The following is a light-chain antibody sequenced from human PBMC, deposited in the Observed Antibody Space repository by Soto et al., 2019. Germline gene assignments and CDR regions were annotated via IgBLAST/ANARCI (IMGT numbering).Light chain of an antibody. J-gene: IGLJ1*01. V-gene: IGLV2-23*02. CDR1: SSDVGSYNF. CDR3: CSYAGSITFDNYV. Sequence: QSVLTQPASVSGSPGQSITISCTGTSSDVGSYNFVSWYQQHPGKAPKLMIYEVSKRPSGVSNRFSGSKSGNTSSLTISGLQAEDEPDYYSCSYAGSITFDNYVYGNGTKVTVL. CDR2: EVS.